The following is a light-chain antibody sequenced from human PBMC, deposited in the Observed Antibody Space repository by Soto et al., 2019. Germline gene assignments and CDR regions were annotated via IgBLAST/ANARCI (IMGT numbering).Light chain of an antibody. V-gene: IGKV3-20*01. Sequence: EIVLTQSPGTLSLSPGERATLSCRASQSVSSSFLAWDQQKPGQAPRLLIYGASSRATGIPDRFSGSGSGTDFTLTISRLEPEDFAVYYCQQYGSAPLTFGQGTKLGIK. CDR2: GAS. CDR3: QQYGSAPLT. CDR1: QSVSSSF. J-gene: IGKJ2*01.